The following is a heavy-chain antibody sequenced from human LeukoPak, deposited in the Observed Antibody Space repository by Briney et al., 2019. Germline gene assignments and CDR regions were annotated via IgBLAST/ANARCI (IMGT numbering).Heavy chain of an antibody. Sequence: SETLSLTCAVYGGSFSGYYWSWIRQPPGKGLEWIGEINHSGSTNYNPSLTSRVTISVDTSKNQFSLKLSSVTAADTAVYYCARGKEAPDILTGYPHAPFDYWGQGTLVTVSS. J-gene: IGHJ4*02. CDR3: ARGKEAPDILTGYPHAPFDY. CDR2: INHSGST. CDR1: GGSFSGYY. D-gene: IGHD3-9*01. V-gene: IGHV4-34*01.